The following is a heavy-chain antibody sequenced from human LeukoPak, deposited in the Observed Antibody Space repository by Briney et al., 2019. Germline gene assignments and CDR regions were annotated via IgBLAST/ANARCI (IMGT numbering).Heavy chain of an antibody. J-gene: IGHJ4*02. D-gene: IGHD6-6*01. CDR3: ANWIGSSSRDY. CDR1: GFTFSGYA. V-gene: IGHV3-23*01. CDR2: INSNGDEI. Sequence: GGSLRLSCAASGFTFSGYAMTWVRQAPGKGLEWVSGINSNGDEIYYADSVRGRFTISRDNSNNALYLQMDSLRTEDTAVYYCANWIGSSSRDYWGQGTLVTVSS.